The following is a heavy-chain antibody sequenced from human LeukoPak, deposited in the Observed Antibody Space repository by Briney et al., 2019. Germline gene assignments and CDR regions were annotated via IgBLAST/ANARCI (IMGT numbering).Heavy chain of an antibody. CDR1: GYSISSGYY. Sequence: SETLSLTCAVSGYSISSGYYWGWIRQPPGKGLEWIGSIYHSGSTYYNPSLKSRVTISVDTSKNQFSLKLSSVTAADTAVYYCARHGGRYCSTTSCPGLAFDIWGQGTMVTVSS. CDR3: ARHGGRYCSTTSCPGLAFDI. V-gene: IGHV4-38-2*01. D-gene: IGHD2-2*01. CDR2: IYHSGST. J-gene: IGHJ3*02.